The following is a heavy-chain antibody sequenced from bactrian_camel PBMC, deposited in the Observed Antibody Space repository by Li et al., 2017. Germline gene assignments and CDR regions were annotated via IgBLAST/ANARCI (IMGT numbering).Heavy chain of an antibody. D-gene: IGHD5*01. CDR1: GVMTRIYC. Sequence: HVQLVESGGGSVQTGGSLRLSCAVSGVMTRIYCMAWFRQSPGLEREEVARIYSRDGRTYYADSVKGRFTISQDNAKNTQYLRMNSLKPEDTAVYYCAARDGLGEADFAYWSQGTQVTVS. V-gene: IGHV3S54*01. J-gene: IGHJ6*01. CDR3: AARDGLGEADFAY. CDR2: IYSRDGRT.